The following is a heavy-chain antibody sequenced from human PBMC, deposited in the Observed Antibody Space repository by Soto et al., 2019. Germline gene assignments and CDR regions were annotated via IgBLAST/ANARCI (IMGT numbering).Heavy chain of an antibody. CDR1: GFTFSSYW. V-gene: IGHV3-7*01. CDR2: IKQDGSEK. Sequence: GGSLRLSCAASGFTFSSYWMSWVRQAPGKGLEWVANIKQDGSEKYYVDSVKGRFTISRDNAKNSLYLQMNSLRAEDTAVYYCARVHSRRKPSLRTAEYKIFDYWGQGTLVTVSS. D-gene: IGHD6-13*01. CDR3: ARVHSRRKPSLRTAEYKIFDY. J-gene: IGHJ4*02.